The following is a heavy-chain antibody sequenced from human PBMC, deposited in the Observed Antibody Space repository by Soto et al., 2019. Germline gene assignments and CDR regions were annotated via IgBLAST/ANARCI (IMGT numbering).Heavy chain of an antibody. Sequence: QVQLQESGPGLVKPSETLSLTCTVSGDYISSHYWRWIRQPPGKGLEWIGYVYHSGKTDSNPSLKRRVSISMDTSKNQISLSLTSVTAADTAVYYCARPRGTTPAVWYFDLWGRGTLVTVSS. V-gene: IGHV4-59*08. D-gene: IGHD2-2*01. J-gene: IGHJ2*01. CDR2: VYHSGKT. CDR3: ARPRGTTPAVWYFDL. CDR1: GDYISSHY.